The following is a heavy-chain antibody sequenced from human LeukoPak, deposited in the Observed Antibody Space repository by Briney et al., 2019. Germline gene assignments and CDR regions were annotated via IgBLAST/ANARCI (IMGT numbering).Heavy chain of an antibody. V-gene: IGHV4-39*01. CDR3: ARRSLAQWLVCGFDP. CDR1: GASISSINYY. D-gene: IGHD6-19*01. Sequence: PSETLSLTCTVSGASISSINYYWGWIRQPPGKGLEWIGTIYYSGSTFYNPTLKSRITQSINMSKNQFSLKLSSVTAADTAVYYCARRSLAQWLVCGFDPWGQGTLVTVSS. CDR2: IYYSGST. J-gene: IGHJ5*02.